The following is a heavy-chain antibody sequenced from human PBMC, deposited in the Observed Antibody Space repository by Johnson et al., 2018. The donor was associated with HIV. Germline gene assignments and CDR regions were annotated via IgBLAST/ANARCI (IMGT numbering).Heavy chain of an antibody. CDR1: GFTVSSNY. V-gene: IGHV3-53*01. CDR2: IYGGGSGGST. J-gene: IGHJ3*02. D-gene: IGHD6-13*01. CDR3: ARGVYSSSWYGAFDI. Sequence: EVQLVESGGGLIQPGGSLRLSCAASGFTVSSNYMSWVRQAPGKGLEWVSVIYGGGSGGSTYYVDSVKGRFTISRDNSKNTLYLQMNSLRAEDTAVDYCARGVYSSSWYGAFDIWGQGTMVTVSS.